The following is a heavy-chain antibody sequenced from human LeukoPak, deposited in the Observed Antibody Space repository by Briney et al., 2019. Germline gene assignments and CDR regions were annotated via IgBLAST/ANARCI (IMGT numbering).Heavy chain of an antibody. J-gene: IGHJ1*01. CDR2: IYYSGST. V-gene: IGHV4-39*01. CDR1: GNSNRSSSYY. CDR3: ASRYYYDTRGYFLH. D-gene: IGHD3-22*01. Sequence: PSETLSLTCTVSGNSNRSSSYYWGWIRQSPEKGLEWIGSIYYSGSTYYSASFKSRVTISVDTSQNQFSLKLRSVTAADRAVYYCASRYYYDTRGYFLHWGQGTLVTVSS.